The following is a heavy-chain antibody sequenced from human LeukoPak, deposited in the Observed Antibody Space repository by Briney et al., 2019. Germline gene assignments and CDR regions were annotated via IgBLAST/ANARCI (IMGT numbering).Heavy chain of an antibody. CDR2: IDWNSDNT. J-gene: IGHJ4*02. D-gene: IGHD3-10*01. CDR3: ARDAYYYGSGSYYY. V-gene: IGHV3-9*01. CDR1: GFTFDDYA. Sequence: GGSLRLSCAASGFTFDDYAMHWVRQAPGKGLEWVSSIDWNSDNTDYADSVKGRFTISRDNAKNSLYLQMNSLRAEDTAVYYCARDAYYYGSGSYYYWGQGTLVTVSS.